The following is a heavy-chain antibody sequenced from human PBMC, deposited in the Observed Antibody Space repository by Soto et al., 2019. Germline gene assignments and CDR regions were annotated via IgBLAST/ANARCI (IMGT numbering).Heavy chain of an antibody. J-gene: IGHJ3*02. CDR3: ARNYYGSGSRSDAFDI. CDR2: IYPGDSDT. V-gene: IGHV5-51*01. D-gene: IGHD3-10*01. Sequence: GESLKISCKGSGYSFTSYWIGWVRQMPGKGLEWMGIIYPGDSDTRYSPSFQGQVTISADKSISTAYLQWSSLKASDTAMYYCARNYYGSGSRSDAFDIWGQGTMVTVSS. CDR1: GYSFTSYW.